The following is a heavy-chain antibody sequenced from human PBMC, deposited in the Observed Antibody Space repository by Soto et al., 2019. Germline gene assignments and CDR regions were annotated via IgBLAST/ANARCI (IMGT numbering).Heavy chain of an antibody. CDR2: IYYSGST. D-gene: IGHD3-3*01. J-gene: IGHJ4*02. V-gene: IGHV4-59*01. CDR3: ARGLTIFVVAYFDY. CDR1: GGSISSYY. Sequence: PSETMSLTCTVSGGSISSYYWSWMRKPPGKGLEWIGYIYYSGSTNYNPSLKSRVTISVDTSKNQFSLKLSSVTAADTAVYYCARGLTIFVVAYFDYWGQGTLVTVSS.